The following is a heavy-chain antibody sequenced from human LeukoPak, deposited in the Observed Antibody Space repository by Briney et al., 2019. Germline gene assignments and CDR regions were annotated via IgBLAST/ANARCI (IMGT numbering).Heavy chain of an antibody. CDR2: IFYSGST. CDR3: ARRRGIHFDY. V-gene: IGHV4-59*01. J-gene: IGHJ4*02. D-gene: IGHD3-16*01. Sequence: PSETLSLTCTVSGGSISSYYWSWIRQPPGKGLEWIGYIFYSGSTIYNPSLKSRVTISVDTSKNQFSLKLTSVTAADTAVYYCARRRGIHFDYWGQGTLVTVSS. CDR1: GGSISSYY.